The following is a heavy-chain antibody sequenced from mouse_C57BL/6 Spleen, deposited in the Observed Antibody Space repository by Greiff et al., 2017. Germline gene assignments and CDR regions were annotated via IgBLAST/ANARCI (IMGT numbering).Heavy chain of an antibody. Sequence: EVKLVESGGGLVKPGGSLKLSCAASGFTFSSYTMSWVRQTPEKRLEWVATISGGGGNTYYPDSVKGRFTISRDNAKNTLYLQMSSLRSEDTALYYCARTLTTVFDYWGQGTTLTVSS. D-gene: IGHD1-1*01. V-gene: IGHV5-9*01. CDR3: ARTLTTVFDY. J-gene: IGHJ2*01. CDR2: ISGGGGNT. CDR1: GFTFSSYT.